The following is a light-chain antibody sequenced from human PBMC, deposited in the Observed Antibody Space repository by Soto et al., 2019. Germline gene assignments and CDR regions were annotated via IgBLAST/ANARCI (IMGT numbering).Light chain of an antibody. CDR3: QQYGSSPFT. CDR1: QSVSSNY. J-gene: IGKJ3*01. CDR2: GAS. V-gene: IGKV3-20*01. Sequence: EIVLTQSPGTLSLSPGERATLSCRVSQSVSSNYLTWYQQKPGQAPRLLIYGASSRATGTPDRFSGSGSGTDFTLTISRLEPEDFAVYYCQQYGSSPFTFGPGTKVDIK.